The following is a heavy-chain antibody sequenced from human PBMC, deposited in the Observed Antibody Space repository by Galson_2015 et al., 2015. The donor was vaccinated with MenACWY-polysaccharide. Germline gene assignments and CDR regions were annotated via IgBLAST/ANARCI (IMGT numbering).Heavy chain of an antibody. CDR2: ISGGGETI. Sequence: SLRLSCAASGVTFSNFDMIWVRQTPGKGLEWISYISGGGETIYYADSVKGRFTISRDNAKNSLYLLMNNLRAEDTAVYYCARDLRNYFDYWGQGTLVTVSS. J-gene: IGHJ4*02. CDR3: ARDLRNYFDY. CDR1: GVTFSNFD. V-gene: IGHV3-48*03.